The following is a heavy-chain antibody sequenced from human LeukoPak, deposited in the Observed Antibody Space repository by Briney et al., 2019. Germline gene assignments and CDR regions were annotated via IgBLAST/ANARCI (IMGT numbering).Heavy chain of an antibody. Sequence: SETLSLTCAVYSGSFSGFYWSWIRQSPGKGLEWIGEVTHSGSTNYNPSLESRVTISVDTSKSQFSLRLSSVTAADTAVYYCARVLSGSNFDYWGQGTLVTVSS. CDR3: ARVLSGSNFDY. D-gene: IGHD3-22*01. CDR2: VTHSGST. J-gene: IGHJ4*02. CDR1: SGSFSGFY. V-gene: IGHV4-34*01.